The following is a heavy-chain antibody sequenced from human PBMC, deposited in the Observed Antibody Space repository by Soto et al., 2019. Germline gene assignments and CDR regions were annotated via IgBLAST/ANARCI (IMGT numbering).Heavy chain of an antibody. CDR3: STETEWSPHY. D-gene: IGHD3-3*01. V-gene: IGHV3-74*01. CDR1: GFTFSTYW. CDR2: INGDGSST. Sequence: EVPLVESGGGLVQPGGSLRLSCEASGFTFSTYWMHWVRQAPGKGLVWVARINGDGSSTSSADSVRGRFTISRDNAKNTLYPHMNSLRRQVTCVYYTSTETEWSPHYWGQGTLVTVSS. J-gene: IGHJ4*02.